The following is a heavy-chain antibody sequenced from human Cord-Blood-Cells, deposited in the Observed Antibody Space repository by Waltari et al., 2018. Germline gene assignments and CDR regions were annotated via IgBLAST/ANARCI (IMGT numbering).Heavy chain of an antibody. D-gene: IGHD3-9*01. Sequence: QVQLQQWGAGLLKPSETLSLTCALYGGSFSGYYWSWIRHPPGKGLEWIGEINHSGSTNYNPSLKSRVTISVDTSKNQFSLKLSSVTAADTAVYYCARATNFDWLLGTNYYGMDVWGQGTTVTVSS. CDR3: ARATNFDWLLGTNYYGMDV. CDR1: GGSFSGYY. V-gene: IGHV4-34*01. J-gene: IGHJ6*02. CDR2: INHSGST.